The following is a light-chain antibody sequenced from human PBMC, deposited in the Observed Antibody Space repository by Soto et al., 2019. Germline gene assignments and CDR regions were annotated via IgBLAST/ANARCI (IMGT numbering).Light chain of an antibody. J-gene: IGKJ4*01. CDR2: DAS. V-gene: IGKV1-5*01. CDR1: QSINNW. CDR3: QHYDNYPLT. Sequence: DIQVTQSPSPLSASVGDSVTITCRASQSINNWLAWYQQKPGKAPKFMIYDASNLESGVPSRFSGSASGTEFTLTISSLQPYDFATDYCQHYDNYPLTFGGGTKVDI.